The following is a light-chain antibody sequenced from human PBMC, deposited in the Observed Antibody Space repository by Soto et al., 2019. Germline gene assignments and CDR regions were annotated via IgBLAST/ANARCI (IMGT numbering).Light chain of an antibody. V-gene: IGLV2-14*01. CDR2: DVT. Sequence: QSALTQPASVSGSPGQSITISCTGTSSDVGNYNYVSWYQQHPGKAPKLMIYDVTNRPSGVSSRFSGSKSGNTASLTISGPHAEDKADYYCSSYRSSTPAVVVGGGSKLTVL. CDR1: SSDVGNYNY. J-gene: IGLJ2*01. CDR3: SSYRSSTPAVV.